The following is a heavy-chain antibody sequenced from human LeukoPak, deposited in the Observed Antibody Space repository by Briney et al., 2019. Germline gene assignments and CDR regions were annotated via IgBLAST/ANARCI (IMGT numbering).Heavy chain of an antibody. CDR2: ISGSGGST. V-gene: IGHV3-23*01. CDR3: ARRGVVIRVILVGFHKEAYYFDS. CDR1: GFTLSNYG. Sequence: GGSLRLSCAVSGFTLSNYGMSWVRQAPGKGLEWVAGISGSGGSTNYADSVKGRFTISRDNLKNTLYLQMSSLRAEDTAVYFCARRGVVIRVILVGFHKEAYYFDSWGQGALVTVSS. D-gene: IGHD3-10*01. J-gene: IGHJ4*02.